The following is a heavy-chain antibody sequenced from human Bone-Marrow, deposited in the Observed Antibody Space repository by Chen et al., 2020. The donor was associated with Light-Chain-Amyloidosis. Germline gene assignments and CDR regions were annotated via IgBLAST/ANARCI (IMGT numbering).Heavy chain of an antibody. J-gene: IGHJ4*02. D-gene: IGHD3-10*01. V-gene: IGHV3-9*01. CDR2: ITWNNATL. CDR1: GFSFENFA. Sequence: EMQLVESGGGLVQPGMSLTLSCAASGFSFENFAMHWVRQAPGKGLEWVSSITWNNATLNYVDSVKGRFIISRDNAKSSLYLQMNSLRPEDTALYFCAKDSDLSGVPEYYLDFWGQGALVAVSS. CDR3: AKDSDLSGVPEYYLDF.